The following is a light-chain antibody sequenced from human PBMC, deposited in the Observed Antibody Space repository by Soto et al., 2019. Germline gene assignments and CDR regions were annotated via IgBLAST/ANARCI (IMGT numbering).Light chain of an antibody. Sequence: EIVLTQSPATLSLSPGERATLSCRASQSVSSYLAWYQQKPGQAPRLLIYDASNRATGIPARFSGSGSGTDFILTISSLEPEDFAVYYCQQRSNWPVTFGQGTRVEIK. CDR3: QQRSNWPVT. CDR1: QSVSSY. CDR2: DAS. J-gene: IGKJ1*01. V-gene: IGKV3-11*01.